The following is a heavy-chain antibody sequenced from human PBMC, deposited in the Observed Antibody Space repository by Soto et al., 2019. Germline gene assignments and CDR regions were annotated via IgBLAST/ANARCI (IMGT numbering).Heavy chain of an antibody. V-gene: IGHV5-51*01. J-gene: IGHJ6*02. CDR1: GYRFTSYG. Sequence: GQFKKISCKVSGYRFTSYGIRWVRQMPGKCLEWMGIIYPGDSDTRYSPSFQGQVTISADKSISTAHLQWSSLKASDTAMYYCARHEPGYGDYDYYYGMDVWGQGTTVTVSS. CDR3: ARHEPGYGDYDYYYGMDV. D-gene: IGHD4-17*01. CDR2: IYPGDSDT.